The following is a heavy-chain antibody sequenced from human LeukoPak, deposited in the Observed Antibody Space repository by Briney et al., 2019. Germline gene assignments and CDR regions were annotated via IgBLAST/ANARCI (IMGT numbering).Heavy chain of an antibody. CDR1: GFTVSSNY. J-gene: IGHJ4*02. D-gene: IGHD6-19*01. CDR2: IYSGGST. CDR3: ARDRGGWAFDY. Sequence: PGGSLRLSCAASGFTVSSNYMSWVRQARGKGVEWVAVIYSGGSTYYADSVKGRFTISRDNSKNTLYLQMNSLRAEDTAVYYCARDRGGWAFDYWGQGTLVTVSS. V-gene: IGHV3-66*01.